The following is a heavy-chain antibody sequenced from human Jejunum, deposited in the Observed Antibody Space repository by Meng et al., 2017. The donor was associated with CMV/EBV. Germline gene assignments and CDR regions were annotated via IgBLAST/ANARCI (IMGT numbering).Heavy chain of an antibody. V-gene: IGHV1-2*02. Sequence: YTFTGYYIHWVRQGPGQGLEWMGWIRSHTAGTNYAQKFQNRVTMTRDTSIATTYMELSSLRSYDTAVYYCARAPESYYYDTGGPDYWGQGTLVTVSS. D-gene: IGHD3-22*01. CDR3: ARAPESYYYDTGGPDY. CDR1: YTFTGYY. CDR2: IRSHTAGT. J-gene: IGHJ4*02.